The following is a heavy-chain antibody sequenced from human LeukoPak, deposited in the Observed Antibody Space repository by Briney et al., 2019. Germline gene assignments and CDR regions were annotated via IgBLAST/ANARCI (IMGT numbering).Heavy chain of an antibody. CDR1: GFTFDDYG. Sequence: GGSLRLSCAASGFTFDDYGMSWVRQAPGKGLEWVSGINWNGGSTGYADSVKGRFTISRDNAKNSLYLQMNSLRAEDTALYYCARGTIAVAAPYDAFDIWGQGTMVTVSS. CDR3: ARGTIAVAAPYDAFDI. CDR2: INWNGGST. V-gene: IGHV3-20*04. D-gene: IGHD6-19*01. J-gene: IGHJ3*02.